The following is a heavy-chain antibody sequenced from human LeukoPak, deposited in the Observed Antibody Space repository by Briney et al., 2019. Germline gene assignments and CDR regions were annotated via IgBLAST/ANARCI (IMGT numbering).Heavy chain of an antibody. Sequence: ASVKVSCKASGGTFSSYAISWVRQAPGQGLGWMGGIIPIFGTANYAQQFQDRVTITADKSTSTAYMELSSLRSEDTAVYYCATDGGMGNRYFDYWGQGTLVTVSS. D-gene: IGHD3-16*01. CDR2: IIPIFGTA. J-gene: IGHJ4*02. CDR3: ATDGGMGNRYFDY. V-gene: IGHV1-69*06. CDR1: GGTFSSYA.